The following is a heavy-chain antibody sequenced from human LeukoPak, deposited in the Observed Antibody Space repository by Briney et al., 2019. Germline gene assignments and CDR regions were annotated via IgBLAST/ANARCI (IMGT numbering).Heavy chain of an antibody. CDR2: IYSGCST. CDR3: ARDLHPRLTGYFDY. CDR1: GFTVSSYY. V-gene: IGHV3-53*01. Sequence: GGSLRLSCVASGFTVSSYYVSWVRQAPGKGLEWVSVIYSGCSTYYADSVEGRFTVSRDNSKNTLYLEMRSLRAEDTAVYYCARDLHPRLTGYFDYWGQGTLVTASS. J-gene: IGHJ4*02. D-gene: IGHD3-16*01.